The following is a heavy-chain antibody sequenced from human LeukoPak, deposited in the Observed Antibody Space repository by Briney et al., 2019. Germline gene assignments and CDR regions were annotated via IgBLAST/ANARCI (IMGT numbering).Heavy chain of an antibody. J-gene: IGHJ4*02. Sequence: ASVKVSCKASGYTFTSYYVHWVRQAPGQGPEWMGIINPSGGATRYAQKFQGRVTMTRDMSTSTVYTDLSSLRSDDTALYYCARDRDRSGSDLFDYWGQGTLVTVSS. V-gene: IGHV1-46*01. CDR1: GYTFTSYY. D-gene: IGHD3-22*01. CDR2: INPSGGAT. CDR3: ARDRDRSGSDLFDY.